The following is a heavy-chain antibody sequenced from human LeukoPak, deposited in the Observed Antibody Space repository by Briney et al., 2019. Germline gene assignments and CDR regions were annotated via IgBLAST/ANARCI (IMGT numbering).Heavy chain of an antibody. CDR1: GYTFTSYG. D-gene: IGHD5-12*01. Sequence: GGLVKVSCKASGYTFTSYGISWVRQAPGQGLEWMGWISGYNGDTKYAHNFQGRVTMTIDTSTSTAYMELRSLRSDDTAVYYCGVSGYDSFLNYWGQGTLVTVSS. CDR2: ISGYNGDT. J-gene: IGHJ4*02. CDR3: GVSGYDSFLNY. V-gene: IGHV1-18*04.